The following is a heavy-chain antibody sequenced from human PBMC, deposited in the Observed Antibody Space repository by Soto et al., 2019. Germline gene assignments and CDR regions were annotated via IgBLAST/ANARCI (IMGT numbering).Heavy chain of an antibody. V-gene: IGHV2-5*02. J-gene: IGHJ4*02. CDR2: IYWDDDK. CDR1: GFSLSTTGVG. Sequence: SGPTLVNPPQTLTLTCTCSGFSLSTTGVGVGWIRQPPGKALEWLALIYWDDDKRYSPSLKNRLTITKDTSKNQVLLRMTNMDPVDTATYYCAHFPRYDSRHVFEYWGQGTLVTVSS. CDR3: AHFPRYDSRHVFEY. D-gene: IGHD3-22*01.